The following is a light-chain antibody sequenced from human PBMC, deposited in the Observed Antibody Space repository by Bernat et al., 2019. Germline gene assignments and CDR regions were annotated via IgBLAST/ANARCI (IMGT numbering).Light chain of an antibody. CDR2: GAS. CDR1: QSVSSN. CDR3: QQYNNWPIT. J-gene: IGKJ5*01. Sequence: EIVMTQSPATLSVSPGARANVSCRASQSVSSNLAWYQQNPGQAPRLVIYGASTRATGIPARFSGSGSGTEFTLTISSLQSEDFAVYYCQQYNNWPITFGQGTRLEIK. V-gene: IGKV3-15*01.